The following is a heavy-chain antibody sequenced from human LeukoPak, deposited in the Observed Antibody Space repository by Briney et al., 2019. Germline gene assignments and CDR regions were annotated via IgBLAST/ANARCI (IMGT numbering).Heavy chain of an antibody. Sequence: GGSLRLSCAASGFTLSSYAMSWVRQAPGKGLEWVSAITGSAGSTYYADSVKGRFAISRDNSKHTLYLQMNSLRAEDTAVYYCAKDRIAMIVYALDNWGQGTLVTVSS. J-gene: IGHJ4*02. CDR1: GFTLSSYA. V-gene: IGHV3-23*01. CDR2: ITGSAGST. D-gene: IGHD3-22*01. CDR3: AKDRIAMIVYALDN.